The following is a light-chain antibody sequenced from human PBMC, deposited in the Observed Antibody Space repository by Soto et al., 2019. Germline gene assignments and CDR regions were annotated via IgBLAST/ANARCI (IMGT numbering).Light chain of an antibody. V-gene: IGLV2-14*01. CDR3: TSFAGSGTYV. J-gene: IGLJ1*01. CDR1: SSDVGGYNY. Sequence: QSVLTQPASVSGSPGQSIAISCTGTSSDVGGYNYVSWYQQHPGKAPKLIIFDVTNRPSGVSDSFSGSKSGSTASLTISGLQADDEADYYCTSFAGSGTYVFGTGTKVTVL. CDR2: DVT.